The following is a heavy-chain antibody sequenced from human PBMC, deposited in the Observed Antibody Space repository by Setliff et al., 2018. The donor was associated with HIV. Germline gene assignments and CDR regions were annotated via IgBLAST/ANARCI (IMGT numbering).Heavy chain of an antibody. V-gene: IGHV3-21*01. J-gene: IGHJ6*02. D-gene: IGHD1-26*01. CDR3: ARPTNIDTLYYGSQTFYMYYYGLDV. CDR1: GFTFXXXX. Sequence: GGSLRLSCAASGFTFXXXXXXXVRQAPGKGLEXXXFISSTSTNIYYADSMKGRFTISRDNAKNSLYLQMNSLRADDTAVYFCARPTNIDTLYYGSQTFYMYYYGLDVWGQGTTVTVSS. CDR2: ISSTSTNI.